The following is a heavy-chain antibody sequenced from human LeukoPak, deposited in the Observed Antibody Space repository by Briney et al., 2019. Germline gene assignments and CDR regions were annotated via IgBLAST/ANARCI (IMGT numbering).Heavy chain of an antibody. V-gene: IGHV1-18*01. CDR2: ISAYKGNT. J-gene: IGHJ4*02. CDR3: ARGGSGSYYFDY. D-gene: IGHD3-10*01. CDR1: GYTFTRYG. Sequence: ASVKVSCKASGYTFTRYGISCVRQAPGQGLEWMGWISAYKGNTNYAHKLQGRVTMTTDTSTSTAYMELRSLRSDDTAVYYCARGGSGSYYFDYWGQGTLVTVSS.